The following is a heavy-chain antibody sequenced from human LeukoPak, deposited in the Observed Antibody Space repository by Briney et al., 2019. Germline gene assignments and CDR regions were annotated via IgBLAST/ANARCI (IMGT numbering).Heavy chain of an antibody. CDR2: ISSASTYT. V-gene: IGHV3-11*03. J-gene: IGHJ3*02. Sequence: GGSLRLSCAASGFTFSNLYMSWIRQAPGKGLEWVSFISSASTYTNFADSVKGRFTVSRDNAKNSLFLQMNSLRAEDTAVYYCAKFLTGQYDAFDIWGQGTMVTVSA. CDR1: GFTFSNLY. CDR3: AKFLTGQYDAFDI. D-gene: IGHD3-9*01.